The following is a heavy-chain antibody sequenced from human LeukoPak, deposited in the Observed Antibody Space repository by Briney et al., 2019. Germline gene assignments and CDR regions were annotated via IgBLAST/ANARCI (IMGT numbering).Heavy chain of an antibody. CDR3: ARGRNYYDSSGYYYVNWFDP. CDR2: INPNSGGT. Sequence: ASVKVSCKASGYTFTGYYMHWVRQAPGQGLEWMGWINPNSGGTNYAQKFRGRVTMTRDTSISTAYMELSRLRSDDTAVYYCARGRNYYDSSGYYYVNWFDPWGQGTLVTVSS. CDR1: GYTFTGYY. J-gene: IGHJ5*02. D-gene: IGHD3-22*01. V-gene: IGHV1-2*02.